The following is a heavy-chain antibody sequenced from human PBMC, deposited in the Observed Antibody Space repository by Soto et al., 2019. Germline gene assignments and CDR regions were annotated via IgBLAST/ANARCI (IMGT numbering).Heavy chain of an antibody. CDR3: ARGYFDS. J-gene: IGHJ4*02. Sequence: GESLKISCKGPGHLFNNHWIGWVRQTPGKGLEWMGLIFTRDSETKTSPSFQGHVSFSVDNSINTVYLQWTSLKTTDTGIYFCARGYFDSWGQGTPVTAPQ. CDR2: IFTRDSET. V-gene: IGHV5-51*01. CDR1: GHLFNNHW.